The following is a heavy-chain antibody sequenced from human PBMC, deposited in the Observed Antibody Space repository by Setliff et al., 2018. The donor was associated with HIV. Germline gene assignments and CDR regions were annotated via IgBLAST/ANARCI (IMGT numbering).Heavy chain of an antibody. CDR3: TRDLDPYFAMAV. Sequence: GGSLRLSCAASGFTFSSYSMNWVRQAPGKGLEWVSSISSSSSYIYYADSVKGRFTISRDNAKNSLYLQMNSLRAEDTAVYYCTRDLDPYFAMAVWGQGTTVTVSS. CDR1: GFTFSSYS. V-gene: IGHV3-21*01. J-gene: IGHJ6*02. CDR2: ISSSSSYI.